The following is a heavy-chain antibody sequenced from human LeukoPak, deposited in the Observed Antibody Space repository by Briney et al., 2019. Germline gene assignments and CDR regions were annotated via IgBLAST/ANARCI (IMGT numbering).Heavy chain of an antibody. CDR2: INPNSGGT. D-gene: IGHD3-10*01. Sequence: ASVKVSCKASGYTFTGYYMHWVRQAPGQGLEWMGWINPNSGGTNYAQKFQGRVTMTRDTSISTAYMELSRLRAEDTAVYYCARAMVKRGVIIPIDYWGQGTLVTVSS. CDR1: GYTFTGYY. CDR3: ARAMVKRGVIIPIDY. J-gene: IGHJ4*02. V-gene: IGHV1-2*02.